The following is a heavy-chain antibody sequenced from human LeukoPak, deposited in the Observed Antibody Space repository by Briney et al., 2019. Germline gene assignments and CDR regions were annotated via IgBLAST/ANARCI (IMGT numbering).Heavy chain of an antibody. CDR2: IIPIFGTA. J-gene: IGHJ4*02. CDR1: GGTFSNYA. V-gene: IGHV1-69*06. CDR3: ARGWDYDSGGRPTAYVY. Sequence: TVKVSCKASGGTFSNYAINWVRQAPGQGLEWMGGIIPIFGTANYAQKFQGRVTITADKSTSTVYMELNSLKSEDTAVYYCARGWDYDSGGRPTAYVYWGQGTLVTVSS. D-gene: IGHD3-22*01.